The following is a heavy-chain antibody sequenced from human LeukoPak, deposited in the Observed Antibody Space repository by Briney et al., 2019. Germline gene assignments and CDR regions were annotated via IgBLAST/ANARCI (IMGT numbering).Heavy chain of an antibody. CDR1: GESFSDYY. V-gene: IGHV4-34*01. CDR3: ARNPDSDHFDY. CDR2: IPHSGST. J-gene: IGHJ4*02. Sequence: SETLSHTCAVYGESFSDYYWSWIRQPPGKGLEWIGEIPHSGSTNYNPSLKSRVTMSLDTSKNQFSLNLTSVTAADTAVYYCARNPDSDHFDYWGQGTLVTVSS. D-gene: IGHD1-14*01.